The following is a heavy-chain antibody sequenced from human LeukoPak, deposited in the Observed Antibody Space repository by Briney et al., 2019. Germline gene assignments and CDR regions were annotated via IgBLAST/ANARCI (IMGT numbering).Heavy chain of an antibody. J-gene: IGHJ4*02. D-gene: IGHD5-24*01. V-gene: IGHV3-23*01. Sequence: GGSLRLSCAASGFTFSNYAVTWVRQAPGKGLEWVSAISGSGASTYYADSVKGRFTISRDNSKNTLYLQMNSLRAEDTAVYYCARGEMATPHGGEFDYWGQGTLVTVSS. CDR1: GFTFSNYA. CDR2: ISGSGAST. CDR3: ARGEMATPHGGEFDY.